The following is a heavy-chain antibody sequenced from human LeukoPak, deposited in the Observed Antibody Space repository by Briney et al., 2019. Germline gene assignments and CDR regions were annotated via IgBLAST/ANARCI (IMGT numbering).Heavy chain of an antibody. CDR1: GFTFSSYA. CDR3: AKDLGIGGSGF. J-gene: IGHJ4*02. D-gene: IGHD3-10*01. Sequence: QSGGSPRLSCAAPGFTFSSYAMSWVRQAPGKGLEWVSAISGSGGSTYYADSVKGRFTISRDNSKNTLYLQMNSLRADDTAVYYCAKDLGIGGSGFWGQGTLVTVSS. CDR2: ISGSGGST. V-gene: IGHV3-23*01.